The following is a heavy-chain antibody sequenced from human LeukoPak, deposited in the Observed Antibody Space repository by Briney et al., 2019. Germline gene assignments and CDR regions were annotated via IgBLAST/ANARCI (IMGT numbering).Heavy chain of an antibody. J-gene: IGHJ5*02. Sequence: SQTLSLTCTVSGGSISSGSYYWSWIRQPAGKGLEWIGRIYTSGSTNYNPSLKSRVTMSVDTSKNQFSLKLSSVTAADTAVYYCARDVPELYDYVWGSYRYNWFDPWGQGTLVTVSS. CDR1: GGSISSGSYY. V-gene: IGHV4-61*02. CDR3: ARDVPELYDYVWGSYRYNWFDP. D-gene: IGHD3-16*02. CDR2: IYTSGST.